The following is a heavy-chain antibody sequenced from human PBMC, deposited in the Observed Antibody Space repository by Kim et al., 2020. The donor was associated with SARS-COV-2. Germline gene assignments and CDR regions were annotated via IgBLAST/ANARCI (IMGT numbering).Heavy chain of an antibody. V-gene: IGHV3-11*01. CDR1: GFTFSDYY. Sequence: GGSLRLSCAASGFTFSDYYMSWIRQAPGKGLEWVSYISSSGSTIYYADSVKGRFTISRDNAKNSLYLQMNSLRAEDTAVYYCARDGAYVSSFSRFDPWGQGTLVTVSS. CDR2: ISSSGSTI. J-gene: IGHJ5*02. CDR3: ARDGAYVSSFSRFDP. D-gene: IGHD3-16*01.